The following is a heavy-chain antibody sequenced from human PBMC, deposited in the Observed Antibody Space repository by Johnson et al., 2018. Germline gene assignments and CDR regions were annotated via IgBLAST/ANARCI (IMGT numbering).Heavy chain of an antibody. CDR1: GFTFSSSA. V-gene: IGHV3-30-3*01. J-gene: IGHJ6*03. D-gene: IGHD3-9*01. CDR2: ILNDGSNK. CDR3: ARVGLGAKVPYYVILPVRADHYYMDV. Sequence: VQLWEAGGGVVQPGRTLGLWCAASGFTFSSSAMHWVRQAPGKGLEWVAVILNDGSNKYYADPVKGRFTISRDNSKNKLYLQMNSLRAEDTAVYYCARVGLGAKVPYYVILPVRADHYYMDVGGKGTTVTVSS.